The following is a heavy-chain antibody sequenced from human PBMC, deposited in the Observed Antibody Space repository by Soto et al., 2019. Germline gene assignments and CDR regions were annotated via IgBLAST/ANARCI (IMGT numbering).Heavy chain of an antibody. D-gene: IGHD1-7*01. Sequence: QITLKESGPPLVKPTQTLTLTCSFSGFSLSTNGESVGWIRQPPGKGLEWLAIIYWDDDKRYTASLKSRPTITGDTSKNQVVLTLTNVDPVDTATYYCAHGRITGTVLACDSWGQGTLVTVAS. CDR1: GFSLSTNGES. V-gene: IGHV2-5*02. CDR3: AHGRITGTVLACDS. CDR2: IYWDDDK. J-gene: IGHJ4*02.